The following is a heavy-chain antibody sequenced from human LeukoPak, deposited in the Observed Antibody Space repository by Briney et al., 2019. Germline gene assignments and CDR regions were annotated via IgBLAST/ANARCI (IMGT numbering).Heavy chain of an antibody. J-gene: IGHJ4*02. CDR2: IKQDRSEK. CDR3: ASTRTYYYDSSGYRRYGNFDY. D-gene: IGHD3-22*01. Sequence: GGSLRLSCAASGFTFTNYWMSWVRQAPGKGLELVANIKQDRSEKYYVDSVKGRFTISRDNAKNSLYLQMNSLRAEDTAVYYCASTRTYYYDSSGYRRYGNFDYWGQGTLVTVSS. V-gene: IGHV3-7*01. CDR1: GFTFTNYW.